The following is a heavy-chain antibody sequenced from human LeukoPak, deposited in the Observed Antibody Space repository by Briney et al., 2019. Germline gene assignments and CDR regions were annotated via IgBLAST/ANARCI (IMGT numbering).Heavy chain of an antibody. Sequence: GGSLRLYCAASGLAFGSYWMRWLRQAPGKGLERVATIKGDGSARYYVDSVKGRFTISRDNAKNSLYLQMNSLRAEDTAVYYCATGNSAYLDFWGQGTVVTVSS. CDR2: IKGDGSAR. CDR3: ATGNSAYLDF. J-gene: IGHJ4*02. CDR1: GLAFGSYW. V-gene: IGHV3-7*05. D-gene: IGHD1/OR15-1a*01.